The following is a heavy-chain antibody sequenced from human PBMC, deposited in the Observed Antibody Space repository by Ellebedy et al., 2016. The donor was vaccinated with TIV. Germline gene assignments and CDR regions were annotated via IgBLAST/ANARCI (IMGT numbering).Heavy chain of an antibody. V-gene: IGHV4-59*01. CDR3: ARGLRYFDWLPRAYYFDY. J-gene: IGHJ4*02. D-gene: IGHD3-9*01. CDR2: IYYSGST. CDR1: GGSISSYY. Sequence: MPSETLSLTCTVSGGSISSYYWSWIRQPPGKGLGWIGYIYYSGSTNYNPSLKSRVTISVDTSKNQFSLKLSSVTAADTAVYYCARGLRYFDWLPRAYYFDYWGQGTLVTVSS.